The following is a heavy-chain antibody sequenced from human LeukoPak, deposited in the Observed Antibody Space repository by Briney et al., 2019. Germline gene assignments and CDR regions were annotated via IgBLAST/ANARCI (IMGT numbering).Heavy chain of an antibody. D-gene: IGHD3-16*01. CDR3: TREEIGFDY. J-gene: IGHJ4*02. CDR1: GFTFGDYA. V-gene: IGHV3-49*04. CDR2: IRSKAYGGTT. Sequence: GGSLRLSCTASGFTFGDYAMSWVRQAPGKGLEWVGFIRSKAYGGTTEYAASVKGRFTISRDDSKSIAYLQMNSLKTEDTAVYYCTREEIGFDYWGQGTPVTVSS.